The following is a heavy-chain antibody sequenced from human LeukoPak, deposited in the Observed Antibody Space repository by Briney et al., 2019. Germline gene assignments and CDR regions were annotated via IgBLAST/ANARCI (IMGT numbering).Heavy chain of an antibody. D-gene: IGHD5-12*01. J-gene: IGHJ4*02. CDR2: ISSSSLYI. V-gene: IGHV3-21*01. CDR3: ARQGVGYDEPIDY. Sequence: GSLRLSCAASGFTLSNYTLNLVRQAPGKGLGWVSSISSSSLYIYYADSVKGRFTISRDNAKNSLYLQMNSLRAEDTAVYYCARQGVGYDEPIDYWGQGTLVTVSS. CDR1: GFTLSNYT.